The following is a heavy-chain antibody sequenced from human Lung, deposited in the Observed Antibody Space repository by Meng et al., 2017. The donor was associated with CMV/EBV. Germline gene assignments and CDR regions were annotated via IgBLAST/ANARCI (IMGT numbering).Heavy chain of an antibody. D-gene: IGHD3-10*01. CDR3: ARASYGSGSPLGESWFDP. Sequence: WGVDLVTPPHPPSLTCTGSGGSISRVGYYWSWIRQHPGKGLEWIGYIHSSGSTYYNPSLRSRLTISVDTSKNQFSPKLSSVTAADTAVYYCARASYGSGSPLGESWFDPWGQGTLVTVSS. V-gene: IGHV4-31*03. J-gene: IGHJ5*02. CDR1: GGSISRVGYY. CDR2: IHSSGST.